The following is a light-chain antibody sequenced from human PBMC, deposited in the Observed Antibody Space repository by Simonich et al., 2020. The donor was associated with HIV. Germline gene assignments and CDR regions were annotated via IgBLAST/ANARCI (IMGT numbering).Light chain of an antibody. Sequence: DIQMTQSPSTLSASVGDRVTITCRASQSISVWLAWYQQKPGKAPKLLIYKASSLKSGVPSRFSGSGSGTEFTLTISSLQPEDFATYYCQQNYSPPRTFGQGTKVEVK. CDR2: KAS. V-gene: IGKV1-5*03. CDR3: QQNYSPPRT. CDR1: QSISVW. J-gene: IGKJ1*01.